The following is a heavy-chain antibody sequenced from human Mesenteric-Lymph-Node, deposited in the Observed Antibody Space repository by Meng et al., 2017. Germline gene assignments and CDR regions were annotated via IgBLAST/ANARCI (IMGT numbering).Heavy chain of an antibody. J-gene: IGHJ3*01. CDR3: ARGWITL. V-gene: IGHV1-8*03. CDR1: GGTFSSYA. D-gene: IGHD3-10*01. CDR2: MNPNSGNT. Sequence: ASVKVSCKASGGTFSSYAISWVRQATGQGLEWMGWMNPNSGNTGYAQKFQGRVTITRNTSISTAYMELSSLRSEDTAVYYCARGWITLWGQGTMVTVSS.